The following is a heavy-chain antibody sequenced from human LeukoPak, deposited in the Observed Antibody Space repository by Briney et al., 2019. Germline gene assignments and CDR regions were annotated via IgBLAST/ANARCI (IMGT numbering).Heavy chain of an antibody. Sequence: GGSLRLSCAASGFTFSSHAMHWVRQAPGKGLEGVAVLSHDGGKKYYADSVKGRFTISRDNSKNTLYLQMNSLRGEDTAVYYCARDGEYDFWSGYQIDYWGQGTLVTVSS. V-gene: IGHV3-30-3*01. D-gene: IGHD3-3*01. CDR2: LSHDGGKK. J-gene: IGHJ4*02. CDR3: ARDGEYDFWSGYQIDY. CDR1: GFTFSSHA.